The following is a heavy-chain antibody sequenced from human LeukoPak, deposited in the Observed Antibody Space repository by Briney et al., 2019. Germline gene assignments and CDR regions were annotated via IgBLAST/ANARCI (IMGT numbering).Heavy chain of an antibody. V-gene: IGHV3-15*01. Sequence: GGSLRLSCTTSGLTFTNAWMSWVRQAPGKGLEWVGRIKSKTDGETTDYAAPVKGRFTISRDDSKNTLYLQMNRLKTEDTAVYYCITDPGEWEPIWGQGTMVTVSS. CDR3: ITDPGEWEPI. J-gene: IGHJ3*02. CDR1: GLTFTNAW. CDR2: IKSKTDGETT. D-gene: IGHD1-26*01.